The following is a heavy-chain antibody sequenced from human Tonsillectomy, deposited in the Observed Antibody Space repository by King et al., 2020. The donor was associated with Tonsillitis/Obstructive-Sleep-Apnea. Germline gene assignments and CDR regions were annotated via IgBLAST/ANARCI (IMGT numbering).Heavy chain of an antibody. D-gene: IGHD2-15*01. J-gene: IGHJ6*03. V-gene: IGHV4-59*01. CDR2: IYFNGIT. CDR3: ARGLTGLSTYYFYYMDV. Sequence: QLQESGPGLVKPSETLSLTCTVSGDSISTYYWSWIWQPPGRGLEWIGNIYFNGITKYNPSLKSRVAISVDTSKNQFSLKMTSVTAADTAMYYCARGLTGLSTYYFYYMDVWGKGNAVTVSS. CDR1: GDSISTYY.